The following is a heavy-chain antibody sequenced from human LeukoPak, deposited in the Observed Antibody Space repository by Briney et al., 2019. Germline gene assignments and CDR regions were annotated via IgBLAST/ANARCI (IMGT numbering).Heavy chain of an antibody. Sequence: PSETLSLTCTVSGGSISSYYWSWIRQPPGKGLEWIGYVYYSGSTNYNPSLKSRVTISVDTSKNQFSLKLSSVTAADTAVYYCANTDLGYYYGMDVWGQGTTVTVSS. J-gene: IGHJ6*02. D-gene: IGHD4-17*01. V-gene: IGHV4-59*08. CDR3: ANTDLGYYYGMDV. CDR1: GGSISSYY. CDR2: VYYSGST.